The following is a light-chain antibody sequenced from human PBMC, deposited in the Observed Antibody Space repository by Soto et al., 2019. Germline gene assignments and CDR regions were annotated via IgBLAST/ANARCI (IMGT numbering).Light chain of an antibody. J-gene: IGLJ2*01. V-gene: IGLV1-44*01. CDR1: SSNIGSNT. CDR2: SND. CDR3: AAWDDSLSGRVV. Sequence: QPVLTQPPSASGTPGQRVTISCSGSSSNIGSNTVTWYQQLPGTAPKLLIYSNDQRPSGVPDRFSGSKSGTSASLAINGLQSEDEADYYCAAWDDSLSGRVVFGGGTKLTVL.